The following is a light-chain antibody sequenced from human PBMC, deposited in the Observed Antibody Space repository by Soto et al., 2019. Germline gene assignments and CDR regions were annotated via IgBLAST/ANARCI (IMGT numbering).Light chain of an antibody. V-gene: IGLV2-8*01. CDR2: EVN. CDR3: SSYASSRIVV. J-gene: IGLJ2*01. CDR1: SSDVGGYNY. Sequence: QSALTQPPSASGSPGQSVTISCTGTSSDVGGYNYVSWYQQHPGKAPKLMISEVNKRPSGVPDRFSGSKSGNTASLTVSGLQAEDEADYYCSSYASSRIVVFGGGTKLTVL.